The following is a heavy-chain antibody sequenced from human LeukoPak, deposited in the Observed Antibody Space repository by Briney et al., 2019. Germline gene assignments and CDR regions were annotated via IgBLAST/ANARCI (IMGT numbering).Heavy chain of an antibody. V-gene: IGHV4-4*08. J-gene: IGHJ3*02. D-gene: IGHD2-2*01. CDR2: MYNSGNI. CDR1: GGSINGFY. CDR3: ARDGEGYCSSTSCLSSYAFDI. Sequence: SETLSLTCTVSGGSINGFYWNWIRQPPGKGLEWIAYMYNSGNINYNPSLKSRVTISVDTSKNQFSLKLSSVTAADTAVYYCARDGEGYCSSTSCLSSYAFDIWGQGTMVSVSS.